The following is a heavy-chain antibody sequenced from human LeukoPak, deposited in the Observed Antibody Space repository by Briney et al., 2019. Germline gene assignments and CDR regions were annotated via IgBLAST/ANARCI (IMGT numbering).Heavy chain of an antibody. CDR3: VRRTTGEYYFDY. CDR1: GYRFTIYW. D-gene: IGHD7-27*01. V-gene: IGHV5-51*01. CDR2: IYPGDSDI. Sequence: GESLKISCKGSGYRFTIYWIGLVRQMPGRGLEWIGIIYPGDSDIRYSPSFQGQVNISADKSISTAYLQWSSLKASDTAMYYCVRRTTGEYYFDYWGQGTLVTVSS. J-gene: IGHJ4*02.